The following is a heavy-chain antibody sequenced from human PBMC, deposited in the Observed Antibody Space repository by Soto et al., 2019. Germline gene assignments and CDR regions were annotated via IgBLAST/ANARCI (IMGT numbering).Heavy chain of an antibody. Sequence: SVTVSYTASGCALTPYAIHWVSQAPGQRLEWMGWIDSGNGDTKYSQNFQDRVTITWDTSASAAYMELSSLRSEDTAVYYCARDQYYDFWGKRWFDPWGQGTLVTVSS. V-gene: IGHV1-3*01. CDR3: ARDQYYDFWGKRWFDP. CDR2: IDSGNGDT. CDR1: GCALTPYA. J-gene: IGHJ5*02. D-gene: IGHD3-3*01.